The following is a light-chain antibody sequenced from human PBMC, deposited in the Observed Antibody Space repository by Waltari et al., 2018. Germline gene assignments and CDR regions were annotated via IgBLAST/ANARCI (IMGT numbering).Light chain of an antibody. J-gene: IGKJ1*01. CDR3: QHYVRLPVS. Sequence: EIVLTQSPGTLSLSPGERATLPCRASQSVSRSLAWYQQKPGQAPRLLIYGASSRATGVPDRFSGSWSGTDFSLTISRLEPEDFAVYYCQHYVRLPVSFGQGTKVEIK. CDR2: GAS. V-gene: IGKV3-20*01. CDR1: QSVSRS.